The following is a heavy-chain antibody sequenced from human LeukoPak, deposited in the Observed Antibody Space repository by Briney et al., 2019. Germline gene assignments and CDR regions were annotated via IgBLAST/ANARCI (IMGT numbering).Heavy chain of an antibody. CDR2: IYYSGST. Sequence: PSETLSLTCTVSGGSISSYYWSWIRQPPGKGLEWIGYIYYSGSTNYNPSLKSRVTISVDTSKNQFSLKLSSVTAADTAVYYCARHFGYSYGFDYWGQGTLVTVSS. J-gene: IGHJ4*02. CDR3: ARHFGYSYGFDY. V-gene: IGHV4-59*08. CDR1: GGSISSYY. D-gene: IGHD5-18*01.